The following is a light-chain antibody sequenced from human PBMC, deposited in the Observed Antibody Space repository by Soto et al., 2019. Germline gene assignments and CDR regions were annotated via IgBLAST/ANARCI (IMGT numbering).Light chain of an antibody. CDR2: EVY. CDR1: SSDVGAYNY. J-gene: IGLJ2*01. CDR3: TSYAGSNNVI. Sequence: QSALTQPPSASGSPGQSVTISCTGTSSDVGAYNYVSWYQHHPGKASKLLIYEVYKRASGVPDRFSGFKSGNTASLLVSGLQAEDEADYYCTSYAGSNNVIFGGGTKLTVL. V-gene: IGLV2-8*01.